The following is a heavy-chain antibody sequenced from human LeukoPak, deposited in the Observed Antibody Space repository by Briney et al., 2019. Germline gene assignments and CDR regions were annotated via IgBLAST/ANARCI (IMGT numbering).Heavy chain of an antibody. Sequence: GASVKVSCKASGYTFTSYYMHWVRQAPGQGLEWMGIINPSGGSTSYAQKFQGRVTMTRDMSTSTVYMELSSLRSEDTAVYYCARGGSDGWYVVEYFQHWGQGTLVTVSS. V-gene: IGHV1-46*01. CDR2: INPSGGST. CDR1: GYTFTSYY. CDR3: ARGGSDGWYVVEYFQH. J-gene: IGHJ1*01. D-gene: IGHD6-19*01.